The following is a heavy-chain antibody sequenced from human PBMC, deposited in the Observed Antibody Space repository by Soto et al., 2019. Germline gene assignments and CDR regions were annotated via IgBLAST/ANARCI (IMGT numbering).Heavy chain of an antibody. CDR2: ISGSDGST. CDR1: GFTFSSYA. Sequence: LRLSCAASGFTFSSYAMNWVRQAPGKGLEWVSGISGSDGSTYYADSVKGRFTISRDNSKNTLYLQMNSLRAEDTAVYYCAKAYRIVVVSAASYFFDYWGQGALVTVSS. V-gene: IGHV3-23*01. CDR3: AKAYRIVVVSAASYFFDY. D-gene: IGHD2-2*01. J-gene: IGHJ4*02.